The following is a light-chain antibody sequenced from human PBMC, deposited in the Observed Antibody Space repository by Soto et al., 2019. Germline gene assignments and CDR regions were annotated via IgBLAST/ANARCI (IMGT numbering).Light chain of an antibody. CDR3: KTGCNWPPIT. CDR1: ETVSTN. CDR2: DAS. J-gene: IGKJ5*01. V-gene: IGKV3-11*01. Sequence: ERVVTQYPATLSVSPGEGTTLSCSASETVSTNLAWYQQKPGQAPRLLIYDASNRATGIPARFSGSGSGTDFTLTISSLEPEDFAVYYCKTGCNWPPITLGQGTRLDIK.